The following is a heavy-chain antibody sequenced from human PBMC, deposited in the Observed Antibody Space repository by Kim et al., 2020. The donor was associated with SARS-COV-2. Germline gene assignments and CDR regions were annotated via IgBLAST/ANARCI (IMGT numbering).Heavy chain of an antibody. CDR3: ANFES. CDR2: SDGSDK. Sequence: SDGSDKYYADCVKGRFIISRDNSKNRLYLQMNSLRVEDTAVYYCANFESWGQGTLVTVSS. J-gene: IGHJ4*02. V-gene: IGHV3-33*06.